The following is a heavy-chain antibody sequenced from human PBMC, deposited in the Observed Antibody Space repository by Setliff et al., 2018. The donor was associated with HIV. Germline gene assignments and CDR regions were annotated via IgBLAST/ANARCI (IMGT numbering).Heavy chain of an antibody. D-gene: IGHD4-4*01. V-gene: IGHV4-31*02. J-gene: IGHJ5*02. Sequence: PSETLSLTCIVSGGSLISGGYYWTWIRQRPGKGLEWIGYIYYTGKTYSNPSLSSRLTMSVDTSKNQFTLKLRSVTAADTAVYYCARDLTSNSNCFDPWGQGVLVTVSS. CDR2: IYYTGKT. CDR1: GGSLISGGYY. CDR3: ARDLTSNSNCFDP.